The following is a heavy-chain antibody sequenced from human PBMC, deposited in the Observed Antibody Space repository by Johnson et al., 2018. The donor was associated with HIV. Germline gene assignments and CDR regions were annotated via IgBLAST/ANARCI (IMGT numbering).Heavy chain of an antibody. J-gene: IGHJ3*02. Sequence: VQLVESGGGLVQPGGSLRLSCATSGFSVSSNYMSWVRQAPGKGLEWVSGISWNSGSIGYADSVKGRFTISRDNAKNSLYLQMNSLRAEDTALYYCAYSSSWAAGAFDIWGQGTMVTVSS. D-gene: IGHD6-13*01. CDR3: AYSSSWAAGAFDI. CDR1: GFSVSSNY. CDR2: ISWNSGSI. V-gene: IGHV3-9*01.